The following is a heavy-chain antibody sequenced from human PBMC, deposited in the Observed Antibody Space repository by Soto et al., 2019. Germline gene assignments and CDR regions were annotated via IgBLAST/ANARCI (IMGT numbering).Heavy chain of an antibody. CDR1: GYTFTSYG. J-gene: IGHJ6*02. CDR3: ARETIFGVVAPSYGMDV. Sequence: QVQLVQSGAEVKKPGASVKVSCKASGYTFTSYGISWVRQAPGQGLEWMGWISAYNGNTNYAQKLQGRVTMTTDTSTSTAYRELRRMRPDDTAVYYCARETIFGVVAPSYGMDVWGQGTTVTVSS. V-gene: IGHV1-18*01. CDR2: ISAYNGNT. D-gene: IGHD3-3*01.